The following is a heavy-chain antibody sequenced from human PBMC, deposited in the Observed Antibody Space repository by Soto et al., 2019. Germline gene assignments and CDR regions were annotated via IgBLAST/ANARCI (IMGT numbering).Heavy chain of an antibody. V-gene: IGHV1-69*08. D-gene: IGHD2-2*01. CDR3: ARETPLCTSCYLY. CDR1: GGTFSSYT. J-gene: IGHJ4*02. CDR2: IIPILGIA. Sequence: QVQLMQSGAEGKKPGSSVKVSCKASGGTFSSYTISWVRQAPGQGLEWMGRIIPILGIANYAQKFQGRVTITADKSTSTAYMELSSLRSEDTAVYYCARETPLCTSCYLYWGQGTLVTVSS.